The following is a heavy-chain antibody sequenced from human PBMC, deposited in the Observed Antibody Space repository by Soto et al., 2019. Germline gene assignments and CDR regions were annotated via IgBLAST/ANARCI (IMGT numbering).Heavy chain of an antibody. J-gene: IGHJ4*02. Sequence: SETLSLTCAVYGGSFSGYDWTWIRQPPGTGLEWIGEINHSGSTNYNPSLKSRVSISVDTSKNQFSLKLTSVTAADTAVYYCARDKITGFFDYWGQGTQVTVSS. CDR1: GGSFSGYD. V-gene: IGHV4-34*01. CDR3: ARDKITGFFDY. D-gene: IGHD2-8*02. CDR2: INHSGST.